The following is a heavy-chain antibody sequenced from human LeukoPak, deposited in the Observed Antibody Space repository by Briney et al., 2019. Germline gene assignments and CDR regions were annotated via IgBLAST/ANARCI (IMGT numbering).Heavy chain of an antibody. J-gene: IGHJ4*02. Sequence: PSETLSLTCTVSGGSISSSSYYWGWIRQPPGKGLEWIGSIYYSGSTYYNPSLKSRVTISVDTSKNQFSLKLSSVTAADTAVYYCARHAKLRYFEPPPLQTAVDWGQGTLVTVSS. D-gene: IGHD3-9*01. CDR2: IYYSGST. CDR1: GGSISSSSYY. CDR3: ARHAKLRYFEPPPLQTAVD. V-gene: IGHV4-39*01.